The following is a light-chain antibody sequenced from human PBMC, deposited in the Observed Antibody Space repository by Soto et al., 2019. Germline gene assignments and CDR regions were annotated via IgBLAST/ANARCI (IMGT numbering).Light chain of an antibody. CDR3: CSYAGSYTV. V-gene: IGLV2-11*01. CDR2: DVS. CDR1: SSDVGGYNY. Sequence: QSALTQPRSVSGSPGQSVTISCTGTSSDVGGYNYVCWYQQHPGKAPKLTIYDVSKRPSGVPDRFSGSKSGNTASLTISGLQAEDEADYYCCSYAGSYTVFGGGTKVTVL. J-gene: IGLJ2*01.